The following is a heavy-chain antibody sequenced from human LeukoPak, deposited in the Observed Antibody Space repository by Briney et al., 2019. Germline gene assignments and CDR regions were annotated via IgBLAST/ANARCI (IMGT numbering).Heavy chain of an antibody. D-gene: IGHD2-21*02. V-gene: IGHV4-61*01. Sequence: SETLSLTCTVSGGSISSSSYYWSWIRQPPGKGLEWIGYIYYSGSTNYNPSLKSRVTISVDTSKNQFSLKLSSVTAADTAVYYCAREEKFPDCGGDCYHYYFDYWGQETLVTVSS. J-gene: IGHJ4*02. CDR3: AREEKFPDCGGDCYHYYFDY. CDR1: GGSISSSSYY. CDR2: IYYSGST.